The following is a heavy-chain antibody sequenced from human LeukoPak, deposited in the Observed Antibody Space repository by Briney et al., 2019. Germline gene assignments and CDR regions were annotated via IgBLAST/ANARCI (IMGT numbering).Heavy chain of an antibody. CDR3: ARCHPDAAGPPQIYYYYYYMDV. D-gene: IGHD6-13*01. CDR2: IYYSGST. V-gene: IGHV4-39*07. CDR1: GGSISSSSYY. Sequence: SETLSLTCTVSGGSISSSSYYWGWIRQPPGKGLEWIGSIYYSGSTYYNPSLKSRVTISVDTSKNQFSLKLSSVTAADTAVYYCARCHPDAAGPPQIYYYYYYMDVWGKGTTVTVSS. J-gene: IGHJ6*03.